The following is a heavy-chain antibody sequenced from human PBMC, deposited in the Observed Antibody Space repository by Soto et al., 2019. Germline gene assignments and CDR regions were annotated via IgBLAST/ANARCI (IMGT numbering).Heavy chain of an antibody. Sequence: GGSLRLSCQASGFNFDNYVMHWVRQAPGKGLEWVAVITYDGSNKYYADSVKGRFTISRDNSKNTLSLHLNTLKPEDTAVYHCAKDRVGGTFYTPLGFWGQGTLVTVSS. D-gene: IGHD1-7*01. CDR1: GFNFDNYV. V-gene: IGHV3-30*18. J-gene: IGHJ4*02. CDR2: ITYDGSNK. CDR3: AKDRVGGTFYTPLGF.